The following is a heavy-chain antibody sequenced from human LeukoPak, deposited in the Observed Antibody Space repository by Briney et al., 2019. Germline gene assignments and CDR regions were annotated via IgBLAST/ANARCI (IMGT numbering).Heavy chain of an antibody. CDR3: ARDNWNYGSSMDV. V-gene: IGHV4-61*01. CDR1: GGSISSSSYY. D-gene: IGHD1-7*01. J-gene: IGHJ6*02. CDR2: IYYSGST. Sequence: SETLSLTCTVSGGSISSSSYYWSWIRQPPGKGLEWIGYIYYSGSTNYNPSLKSRVTISVDTSKNQFSLKLSSVTAADTAVYHCARDNWNYGSSMDVWGQGTTVTVSS.